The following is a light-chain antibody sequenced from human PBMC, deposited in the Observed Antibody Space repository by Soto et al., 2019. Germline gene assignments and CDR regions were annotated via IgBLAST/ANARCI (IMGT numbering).Light chain of an antibody. CDR1: QSVSNNY. Sequence: EIVLTQSPGTLSLSPGEIATLSCRASQSVSNNYLAWYQQKPGQAPRLIIYDASNRATGIPARFSGSGSGPDFTLTISSLQPEDSATYFCQQLNSYPQTVGQGTRLDIK. J-gene: IGKJ5*01. V-gene: IGKV3-20*01. CDR3: QQLNSYPQT. CDR2: DAS.